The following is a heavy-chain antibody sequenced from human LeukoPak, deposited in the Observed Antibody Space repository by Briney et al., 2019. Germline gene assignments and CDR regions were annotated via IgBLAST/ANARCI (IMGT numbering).Heavy chain of an antibody. Sequence: GGSLRLSCAASEFTFSSYWMSWVRQAPGKGLEWVANIKQDGGQIYYLESVKGRFTVSRDNAKNSLYLQMNSLRAEDTAVYYCARLGARQMLGYWGQGTLVTVSS. J-gene: IGHJ4*02. CDR3: ARLGARQMLGY. CDR2: IKQDGGQI. CDR1: EFTFSSYW. D-gene: IGHD3-16*01. V-gene: IGHV3-7*01.